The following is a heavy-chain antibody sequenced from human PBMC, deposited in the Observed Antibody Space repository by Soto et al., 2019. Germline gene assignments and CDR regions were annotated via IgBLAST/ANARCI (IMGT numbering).Heavy chain of an antibody. V-gene: IGHV1-3*01. D-gene: IGHD5-12*01. Sequence: QVQLVQSGAQVKNPGASVKVSCKASGYTFDNYALHWVRQAPGRRLEWMGWIHAGNGDTKYSQSFQGRVTITRDTSASTVHMDLSSLRSEDTAVYYCARVQYSGYDFKLAFEIWGQGTMVTVSS. CDR3: ARVQYSGYDFKLAFEI. J-gene: IGHJ3*02. CDR1: GYTFDNYA. CDR2: IHAGNGDT.